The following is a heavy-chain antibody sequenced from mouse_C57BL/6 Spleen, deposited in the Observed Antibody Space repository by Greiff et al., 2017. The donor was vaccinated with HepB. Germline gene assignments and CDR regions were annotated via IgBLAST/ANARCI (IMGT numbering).Heavy chain of an antibody. V-gene: IGHV1-82*01. J-gene: IGHJ3*01. CDR1: GYAFSSSW. CDR2: IYPGDGDT. Sequence: VQLQQSGPELVKPGASVKISCKASGYAFSSSWMNWVKQRPGKGLEWIGRIYPGDGDTNYNGKFKGKATLTADKSSSTADMQLSSLTSEDSAVYCCASHWDVDWLAYWGQGTLVTVSA. D-gene: IGHD4-1*01. CDR3: ASHWDVDWLAY.